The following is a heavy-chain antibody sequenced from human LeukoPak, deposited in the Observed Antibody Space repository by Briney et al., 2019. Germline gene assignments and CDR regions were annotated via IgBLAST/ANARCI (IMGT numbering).Heavy chain of an antibody. Sequence: ASVKVSCKASGTSFTTNAMHWVRQAPGQGLEWMGIINPSGGSTSYAQKFQGRVTMTRDTSTSTVYMELSSLRSEDTAVYYCARAMVTYWGQGTLVTVSS. V-gene: IGHV1-46*01. CDR2: INPSGGST. J-gene: IGHJ4*02. CDR3: ARAMVTY. CDR1: GTSFTTNA. D-gene: IGHD5-18*01.